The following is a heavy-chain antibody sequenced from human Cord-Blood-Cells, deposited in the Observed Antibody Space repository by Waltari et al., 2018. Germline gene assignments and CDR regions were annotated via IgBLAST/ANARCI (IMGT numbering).Heavy chain of an antibody. CDR1: GYTFPSND. D-gene: IGHD3-10*01. CDR2: MRHNNGNR. Sequence: QVQLVQSWAEVKKPGASVKVSCKASGYTFPSNDINWVRQVTGHVLEWVGSMRHNNGNRAYAQKFQGRIPMTRNTSISTANMELSSLRSEDPAVYYCARGGDGSGSYIFYYYNYKGVCDKGTTVTVAS. CDR3: ARGGDGSGSYIFYYYNYKGV. J-gene: IGHJ6*03. V-gene: IGHV1-8*02.